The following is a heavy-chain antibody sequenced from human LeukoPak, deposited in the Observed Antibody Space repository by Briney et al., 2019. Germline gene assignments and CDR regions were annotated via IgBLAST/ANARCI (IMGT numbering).Heavy chain of an antibody. CDR1: GYTFTGYY. J-gene: IGHJ4*02. CDR3: AREGDTYYDFWSGYPGEYYFDY. Sequence: GASVKVSCKASGYTFTGYYMHWVRQAPGQGLEWMGWINPNSGGTNYAQKFQGRVTMTRDTSISTAYMELSRLRSDDTAVYYCAREGDTYYDFWSGYPGEYYFDYWDQGTLVTVSS. V-gene: IGHV1-2*02. D-gene: IGHD3-3*01. CDR2: INPNSGGT.